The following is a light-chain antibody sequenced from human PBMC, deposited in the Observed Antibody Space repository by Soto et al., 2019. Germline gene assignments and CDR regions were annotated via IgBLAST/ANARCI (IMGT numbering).Light chain of an antibody. CDR1: QSISSY. V-gene: IGKV1-39*01. CDR2: AAS. CDR3: QQSYSTPIFT. Sequence: DIQMTQSPSSLSASVGDRVTITCRASQSISSYLNWYQQKPGKAPKLLIYAASSLQSGVPSRFSGSGSGTDFTLIISSLQPEDFATYYCQQSYSTPIFTFGPGTKVDIK. J-gene: IGKJ3*01.